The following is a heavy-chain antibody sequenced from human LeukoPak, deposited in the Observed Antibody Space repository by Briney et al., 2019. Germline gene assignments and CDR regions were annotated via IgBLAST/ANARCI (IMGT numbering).Heavy chain of an antibody. CDR2: ISGSGGST. CDR3: AKAQEAYCGGDCGPRCCYFDL. Sequence: PGGSLRLSCAASGFTFSSYAMSWVRQAPGKGLEWVSGISGSGGSTYYADSVKGRFTISRDNSKNTLYLQMNSLRAEDTAVYYCAKAQEAYCGGDCGPRCCYFDLWGRGTLVTVSS. J-gene: IGHJ2*01. D-gene: IGHD2-21*02. CDR1: GFTFSSYA. V-gene: IGHV3-23*01.